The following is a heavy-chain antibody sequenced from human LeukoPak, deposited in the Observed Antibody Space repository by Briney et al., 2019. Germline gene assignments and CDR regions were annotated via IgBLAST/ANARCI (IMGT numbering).Heavy chain of an antibody. J-gene: IGHJ4*02. V-gene: IGHV3-48*03. CDR2: ISSSGSTI. CDR3: ARDSGDGYVD. Sequence: GGSLRLSCAASGFTFSSYEMNWVRQAPGNGLEWVSYISSSGSTIYYADSVKGRFTISRDNAKNSLYLQMNSLRAEDTAVYYCARDSGDGYVDWGQGTLVTVSS. D-gene: IGHD5-24*01. CDR1: GFTFSSYE.